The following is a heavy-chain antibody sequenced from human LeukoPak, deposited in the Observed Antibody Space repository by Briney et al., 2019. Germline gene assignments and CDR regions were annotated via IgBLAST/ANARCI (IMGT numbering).Heavy chain of an antibody. J-gene: IGHJ3*02. CDR2: ISSSGST. CDR1: GDSISSGDYY. Sequence: SQTLSLTCTVSGDSISSGDYYWSWIRQPAGKGLEWIGRISSSGSTNYNPSLKSRVTISVDTSKNQFSLKLSSVTAADTAVYFCARGPYSYDSSGAFDIWGQGTMVAVSS. CDR3: ARGPYSYDSSGAFDI. V-gene: IGHV4-61*02. D-gene: IGHD3-22*01.